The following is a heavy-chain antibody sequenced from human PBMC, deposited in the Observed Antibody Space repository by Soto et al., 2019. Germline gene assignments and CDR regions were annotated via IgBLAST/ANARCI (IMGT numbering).Heavy chain of an antibody. J-gene: IGHJ5*02. V-gene: IGHV4-30-4*01. CDR3: AREERKGIISWFDP. CDR2: IYYTGIT. CDR1: GGSVSGVDYF. D-gene: IGHD2-21*01. Sequence: PSETLSLTCTVSGGSVSGVDYFWSWIRQSPGKGLELIGYIYYTGITHLNPSLKSRLTMAVDTSKNEFSLKLTSVSAADTAVYFCAREERKGIISWFDPWGQGTPVTVSS.